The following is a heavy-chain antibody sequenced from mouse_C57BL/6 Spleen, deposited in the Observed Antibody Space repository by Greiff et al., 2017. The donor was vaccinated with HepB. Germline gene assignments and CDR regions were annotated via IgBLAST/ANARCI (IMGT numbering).Heavy chain of an antibody. CDR3: ARKAQATSYYFDY. Sequence: EVQRVESGGGLVKPGGSLKLSCAASGFTFSDYGMHWVRQAPEKGLEWVAYISSGSSTIYYADTVKGRFTISRDNAKNTLFLQMTSLRSEDTAMYYCARKAQATSYYFDYWGQGTTLTVSS. J-gene: IGHJ2*01. CDR1: GFTFSDYG. V-gene: IGHV5-17*01. CDR2: ISSGSSTI. D-gene: IGHD3-2*02.